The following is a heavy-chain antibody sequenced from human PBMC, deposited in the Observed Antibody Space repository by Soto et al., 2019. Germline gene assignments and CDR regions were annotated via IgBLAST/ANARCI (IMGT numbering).Heavy chain of an antibody. D-gene: IGHD3-22*01. CDR2: IYYNAIT. J-gene: IGHJ4*02. Sequence: VQLQESGPGLLKPSQTLSLICTVSGGPISGYSWHCVRQSSGQVLESFGYIYYNAITYYNPSLGSRVTVSLVTSTCQFALRVPSLSPADIAVFFRVRVWVGIVGFDFWCQRVHVTVSS. V-gene: IGHV4-30-4*01. CDR3: VRVWVGIVGFDF. CDR1: GGPISGYS.